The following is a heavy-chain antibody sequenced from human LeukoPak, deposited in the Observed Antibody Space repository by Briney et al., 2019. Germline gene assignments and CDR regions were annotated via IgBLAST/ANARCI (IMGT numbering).Heavy chain of an antibody. CDR2: IYHSGST. Sequence: SETLSLTCAVYGGSFSGYYWSWIRQPPGKGLEWIGYIYHSGSTYYNPSLKSRVTISVDRSKNQFSLKLSSVTAADTAVYYCARAGGRSLDYWGQGTLVTVSS. V-gene: IGHV4-30-2*01. J-gene: IGHJ4*02. CDR1: GGSFSGYY. CDR3: ARAGGRSLDY. D-gene: IGHD3-10*01.